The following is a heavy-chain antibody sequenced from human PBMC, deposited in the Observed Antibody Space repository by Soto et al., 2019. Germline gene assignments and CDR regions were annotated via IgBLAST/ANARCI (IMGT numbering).Heavy chain of an antibody. Sequence: QVQLVQSGAEVKKPGSSVKVSCKASGGTFSSYTISWVRQAPGQGLEWMGRIIPILGIANYAQKFQGRVMITADKSTSTAYMELSSLRSEDTAVYYCARGAMVRGVTTDDYWGQGTLVTVSS. CDR3: ARGAMVRGVTTDDY. CDR2: IIPILGIA. D-gene: IGHD3-10*01. V-gene: IGHV1-69*02. CDR1: GGTFSSYT. J-gene: IGHJ4*02.